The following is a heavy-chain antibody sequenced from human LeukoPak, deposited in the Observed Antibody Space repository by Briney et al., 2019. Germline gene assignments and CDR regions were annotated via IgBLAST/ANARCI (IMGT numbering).Heavy chain of an antibody. J-gene: IGHJ5*02. CDR1: GDSVSSNSVT. V-gene: IGHV6-1*01. D-gene: IGHD2-2*01. Sequence: SQTLSLTCAISGDSVSSNSVTWNWIRQSPSRGLEWLGRTYYRSTWYNDYAVSVRGRISVNPDTSKNQFSLHLNSVTPEDTAVYYCARRLTQYDCFDPWGQGILVTVSS. CDR2: TYYRSTWYN. CDR3: ARRLTQYDCFDP.